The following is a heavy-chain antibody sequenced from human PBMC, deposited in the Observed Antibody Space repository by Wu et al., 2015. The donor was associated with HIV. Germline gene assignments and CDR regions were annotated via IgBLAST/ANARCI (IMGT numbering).Heavy chain of an antibody. Sequence: QVQLVQSGAEVKKPGSSVKVSCKASGGTFSNYVFSWVRQAPGQGLEWMGGTVPLLGTTNYAEKFQDRLAIGADESTSTAYMELRSLRSDDTAVYYCARVVLGYCSSTSCYKWWYFDLWGRGTLVTVSS. V-gene: IGHV1-69*11. CDR3: ARVVLGYCSSTSCYKWWYFDL. CDR2: TVPLLGTT. D-gene: IGHD2-2*02. CDR1: GGTFSNYV. J-gene: IGHJ2*01.